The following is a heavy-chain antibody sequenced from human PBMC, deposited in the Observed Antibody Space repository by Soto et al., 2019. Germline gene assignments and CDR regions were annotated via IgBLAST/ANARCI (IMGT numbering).Heavy chain of an antibody. J-gene: IGHJ4*02. CDR2: IYHSGST. D-gene: IGHD2-15*01. Sequence: LSLTCAVSGGSISSGGYSWSWIRQPPGKGLEWIGYIYHSGSTYYNPSLKSRVTISVDRSKNQFSLKLSSVTAADTAVYYCARGRVVVAATASGYFDYWGQGTLVTVSS. V-gene: IGHV4-30-2*01. CDR1: GGSISSGGYS. CDR3: ARGRVVVAATASGYFDY.